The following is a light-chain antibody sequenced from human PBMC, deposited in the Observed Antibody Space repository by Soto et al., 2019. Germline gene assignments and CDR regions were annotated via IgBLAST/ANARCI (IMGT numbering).Light chain of an antibody. J-gene: IGLJ1*01. CDR2: INT. CDR1: SSNIGAGYD. V-gene: IGLV1-40*01. Sequence: QLVLTQPPSVSGAPGQRVTISCTGSSSNIGAGYDVHWYQQLPGTAPKLLIYINTNRPSGVPDRFSGSKSGTSASLAITGLQAEDEADYYCQSYDNSLSGSLFGTGTKVTVL. CDR3: QSYDNSLSGSL.